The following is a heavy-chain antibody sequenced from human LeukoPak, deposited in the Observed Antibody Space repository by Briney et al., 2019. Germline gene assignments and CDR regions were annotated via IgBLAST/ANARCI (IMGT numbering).Heavy chain of an antibody. Sequence: GGSLRLSCAASGFNFINTWMHWARQAPGKGLVWVARIKNDGSGIIYADSVKGRFTISRDNAKNSLYLQMNSLRAEDTAVYYCARESRERYSYGNFDYWGQGTLVTVSS. CDR1: GFNFINTW. CDR3: ARESRERYSYGNFDY. D-gene: IGHD5-18*01. J-gene: IGHJ4*02. V-gene: IGHV3-74*01. CDR2: IKNDGSGI.